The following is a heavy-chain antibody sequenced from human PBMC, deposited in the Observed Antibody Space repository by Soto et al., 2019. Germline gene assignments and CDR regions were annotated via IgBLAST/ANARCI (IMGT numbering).Heavy chain of an antibody. CDR2: IWYDGSNK. D-gene: IGHD1-26*01. Sequence: QVQLVESGGGVVQPGRSLRLSCAASGFTFSSYGMHWVRQAPGKGLEWVAVIWYDGSNKYYADSVKGRFTISRDNSKNTLYLQMNSLRVDDTAVYYCVRDGVGGTAFRGYLDHWGQGSLVSVST. V-gene: IGHV3-33*01. CDR1: GFTFSSYG. CDR3: VRDGVGGTAFRGYLDH. J-gene: IGHJ4*02.